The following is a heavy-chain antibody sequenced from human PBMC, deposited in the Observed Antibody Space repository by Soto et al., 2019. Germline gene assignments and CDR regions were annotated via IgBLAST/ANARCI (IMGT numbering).Heavy chain of an antibody. CDR3: ARQRYDSGY. J-gene: IGHJ4*02. CDR1: GGSISSSSYY. D-gene: IGHD5-12*01. Sequence: SETLSLTCTVSGGSISSSSYYWGWIRQPPGKGLEWIGSIYYSGSTYYNPSLKSRVTISVDTSKNQFSLKLSSVTAADTAVYYCARQRYDSGYWGQGTLVTVSS. CDR2: IYYSGST. V-gene: IGHV4-39*01.